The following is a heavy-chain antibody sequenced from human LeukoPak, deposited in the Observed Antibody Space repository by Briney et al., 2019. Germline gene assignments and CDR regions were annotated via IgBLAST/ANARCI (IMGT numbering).Heavy chain of an antibody. CDR2: INSDGSST. J-gene: IGHJ4*02. CDR1: GFTFSSYW. CDR3: ARDVDYHATSECFDY. V-gene: IGHV3-74*03. D-gene: IGHD1-26*01. Sequence: GGSLRLSCAASGFTFSSYWMHWVRQAPGKGLVWVSRINSDGSSTTYADSVEGRFTISRDNAKDTLYLQMNSLRPEDTAVYYCARDVDYHATSECFDYWGQGTLVTVSS.